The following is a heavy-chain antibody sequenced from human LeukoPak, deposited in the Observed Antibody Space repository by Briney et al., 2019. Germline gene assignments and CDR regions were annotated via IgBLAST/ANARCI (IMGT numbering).Heavy chain of an antibody. V-gene: IGHV3-21*01. D-gene: IGHD2-2*01. CDR3: AREVLIVVEPAANTIDY. J-gene: IGHJ4*02. Sequence: PGGSLRLSCAASGFTFRDYTMNWVRQTPGKGLEWVSAINKGGSYMTYADSVKGRFTVSRDNAKNSLFLQMSNLRVEDTAVYFCAREVLIVVEPAANTIDYWGQGTRVTVSS. CDR2: INKGGSYM. CDR1: GFTFRDYT.